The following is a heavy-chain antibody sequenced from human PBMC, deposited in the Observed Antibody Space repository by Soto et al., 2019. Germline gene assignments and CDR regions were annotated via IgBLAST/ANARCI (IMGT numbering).Heavy chain of an antibody. CDR3: ASGYCSGGSWFDFDY. D-gene: IGHD2-15*01. Sequence: ASVKVSCKASGYTFTGYYMHWVRQAPGQGLEWMGWINPNSGGTNYAQKFQGRVTMTRDTSISTAYMELSRLRSDDTAVYYCASGYCSGGSWFDFDYWGQGTLVTVSS. CDR1: GYTFTGYY. J-gene: IGHJ4*02. CDR2: INPNSGGT. V-gene: IGHV1-2*02.